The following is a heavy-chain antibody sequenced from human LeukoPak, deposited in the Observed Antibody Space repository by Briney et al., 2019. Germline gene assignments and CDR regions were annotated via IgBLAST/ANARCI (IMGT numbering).Heavy chain of an antibody. CDR1: GFTFSSYS. J-gene: IGHJ4*02. D-gene: IGHD3-22*01. V-gene: IGHV3-21*01. Sequence: PGGSLRLSCAASGFTFSSYSMNWVRQAPGKGPEWVSSISSSSSNIYYADSVKGRFTISRDNAKNSLCLQMNSLRAEDTAVYYCASSRYYDSSMDYWGQGTRVTVSS. CDR2: ISSSSSNI. CDR3: ASSRYYDSSMDY.